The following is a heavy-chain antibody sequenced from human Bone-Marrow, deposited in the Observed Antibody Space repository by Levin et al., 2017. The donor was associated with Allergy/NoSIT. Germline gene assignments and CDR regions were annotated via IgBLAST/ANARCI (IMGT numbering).Heavy chain of an antibody. CDR2: IYYSGST. CDR1: GGSVSSGRYY. J-gene: IGHJ4*02. D-gene: IGHD2-15*01. V-gene: IGHV4-31*03. Sequence: SQTLSLTCTVSGGSVSSGRYYWGWIRQHPGKGLEWIGNIYYSGSTYFNPSLKSRVTISLDKSKDQFSLELTSVTGADTAVYFCARTSVAGHYFDYWGQGTPVTVSS. CDR3: ARTSVAGHYFDY.